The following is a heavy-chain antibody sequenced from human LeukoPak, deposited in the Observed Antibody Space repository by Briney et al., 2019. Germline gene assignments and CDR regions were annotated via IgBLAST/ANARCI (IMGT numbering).Heavy chain of an antibody. CDR3: ARGRKMGRGYSYGHFDY. V-gene: IGHV4-34*01. CDR2: INHSGST. D-gene: IGHD5-18*01. Sequence: PSETLSLTCAVYGGSFSGYYWSWIRQPPGKGLEWIGEINHSGSTNYNPSLKSRVTISVDTSKNQLSLKLSSVTAADTAVYYCARGRKMGRGYSYGHFDYWGQGTLVTVSS. J-gene: IGHJ4*02. CDR1: GGSFSGYY.